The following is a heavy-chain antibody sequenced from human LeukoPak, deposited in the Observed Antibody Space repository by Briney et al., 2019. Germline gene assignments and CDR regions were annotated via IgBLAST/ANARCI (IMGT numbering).Heavy chain of an antibody. D-gene: IGHD3-9*01. V-gene: IGHV1-2*02. J-gene: IGHJ4*02. CDR2: INPNSGGT. CDR1: GYTFTGYY. CDR3: ARDYDILTGYRPTHFDY. Sequence: ASVKVSCKASGYTFTGYYLHWVRLAPGQGLEWMGWINPNSGGTNYAQKFQGRVTMTGDTSISTAYMELRSLRSDDTAVYYCARDYDILTGYRPTHFDYWGQGTLVTVSS.